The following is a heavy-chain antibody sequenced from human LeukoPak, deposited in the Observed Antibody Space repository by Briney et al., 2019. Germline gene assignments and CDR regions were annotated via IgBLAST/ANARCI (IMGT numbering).Heavy chain of an antibody. Sequence: PGGSLRLSCAASGFTFSTYEMHWVRQAPGKGLEWVSYISSSGSTIYYADSVKGRFTISRDNAKNSLYLQMNSLRAEDTAVYYCARPRARTKYYYDSSGYYPIDYWGQGTLVTVSS. V-gene: IGHV3-48*03. D-gene: IGHD3-22*01. CDR3: ARPRARTKYYYDSSGYYPIDY. J-gene: IGHJ4*02. CDR1: GFTFSTYE. CDR2: ISSSGSTI.